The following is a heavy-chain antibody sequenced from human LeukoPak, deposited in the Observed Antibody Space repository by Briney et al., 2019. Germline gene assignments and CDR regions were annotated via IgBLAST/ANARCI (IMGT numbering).Heavy chain of an antibody. CDR3: ARLHALGAEEFDP. Sequence: SETLSLTCTVSGGSLSGYYWSWIRQPPGKGLEWIGYNRYTGSTNNNPSLMGRITISVDTPKNIFSLRLTSVTAADTGVYFCARLHALGAEEFDPWGQGTLVTVSS. D-gene: IGHD3-16*01. J-gene: IGHJ5*02. CDR1: GGSLSGYY. CDR2: NRYTGST. V-gene: IGHV4-59*12.